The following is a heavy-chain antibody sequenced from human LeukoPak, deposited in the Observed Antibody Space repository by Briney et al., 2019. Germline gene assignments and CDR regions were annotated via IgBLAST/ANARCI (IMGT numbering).Heavy chain of an antibody. Sequence: KLGESLKISCKGSGYSFTSYWIGWVRQMPGKGLEWMGIIYPGDSDTRYSPSFQGQVTISADKSISTAYLHWSSLKATDTAMYYCATYAGSSSKYFQHWGQGTLVTVSS. CDR3: ATYAGSSSKYFQH. V-gene: IGHV5-51*01. J-gene: IGHJ1*01. CDR2: IYPGDSDT. CDR1: GYSFTSYW. D-gene: IGHD3-10*01.